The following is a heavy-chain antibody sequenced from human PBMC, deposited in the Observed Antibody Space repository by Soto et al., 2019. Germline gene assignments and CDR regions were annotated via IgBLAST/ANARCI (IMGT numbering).Heavy chain of an antibody. CDR1: GGSISSYY. CDR3: ARHMCSGGSCYVAVFDY. D-gene: IGHD2-15*01. Sequence: SETLSLTCTVSGGSISSYYWSWIRQPPGKGLEWIGYIYYSGSTNYNPSLKSRVTISVDTSKNQFSLKLSSVTAADTAVYYCARHMCSGGSCYVAVFDYWGQGTLVTVSS. V-gene: IGHV4-59*08. CDR2: IYYSGST. J-gene: IGHJ4*02.